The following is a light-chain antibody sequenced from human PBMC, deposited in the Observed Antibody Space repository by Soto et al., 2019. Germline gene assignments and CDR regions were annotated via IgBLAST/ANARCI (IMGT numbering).Light chain of an antibody. Sequence: DIKMTQSPYSLSASVGDRVTITCRASQGISTSVAWYQQKPGKVPKLLIYTASTLQSGVPSRFSGRGSGTDFTLTISSLQPEDVATYYCQKYNSAPLTFGPGTKVHIK. CDR2: TAS. J-gene: IGKJ3*01. CDR1: QGISTS. CDR3: QKYNSAPLT. V-gene: IGKV1-27*01.